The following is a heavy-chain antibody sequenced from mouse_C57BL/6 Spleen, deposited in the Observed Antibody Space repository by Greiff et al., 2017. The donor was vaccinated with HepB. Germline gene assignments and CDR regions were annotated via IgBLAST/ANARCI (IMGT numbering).Heavy chain of an antibody. Sequence: EVKLVESGGGLVKPGGSLKLSCAASGFTFSDYGMHWVRQAPEKGLEWVAYISSGSSTIYYADTVKGRFTISSDNAKNTLFLQMTSLRSEDTAMYYFANPLYGNYADYAMDYWGQGTSVTVSS. CDR1: GFTFSDYG. D-gene: IGHD2-1*01. J-gene: IGHJ4*01. V-gene: IGHV5-17*01. CDR3: ANPLYGNYADYAMDY. CDR2: ISSGSSTI.